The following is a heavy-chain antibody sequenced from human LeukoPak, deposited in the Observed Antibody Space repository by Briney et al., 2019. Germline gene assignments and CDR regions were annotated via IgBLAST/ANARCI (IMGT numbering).Heavy chain of an antibody. CDR3: ARRGYYDSSGYFDY. Sequence: ASVKVSCKASGYTFTSYGISWVRQAPGQGLEWMGWTSAYNGNTNYAQKFQGRVTMTTDTSTSTAYMELRSLRSDDTAVYYCARRGYYDSSGYFDYWGQGTLVTVSS. CDR2: TSAYNGNT. V-gene: IGHV1-18*01. CDR1: GYTFTSYG. J-gene: IGHJ4*02. D-gene: IGHD3-22*01.